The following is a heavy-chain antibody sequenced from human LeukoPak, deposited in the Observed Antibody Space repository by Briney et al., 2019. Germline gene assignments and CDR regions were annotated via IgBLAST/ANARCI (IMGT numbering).Heavy chain of an antibody. CDR3: ARDILTGPTNWFDP. J-gene: IGHJ5*02. CDR2: MNPNSGDT. Sequence: ASVKVSCKASGYTFTSYEINWVRQATGQGLGWMGWMNPNSGDTGYAQKFQGRVTMTRDTSISTAYMKLSSLRSEDTAVYYCARDILTGPTNWFDPWGQGTLVTVSS. D-gene: IGHD3-9*01. CDR1: GYTFTSYE. V-gene: IGHV1-8*01.